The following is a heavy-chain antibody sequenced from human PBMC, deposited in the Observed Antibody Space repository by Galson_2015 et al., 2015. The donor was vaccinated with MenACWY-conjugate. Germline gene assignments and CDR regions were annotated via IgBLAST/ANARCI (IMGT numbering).Heavy chain of an antibody. CDR1: GFAFSGYW. CDR2: IKSDGTVT. V-gene: IGHV3-74*03. Sequence: SLRLSCAASGFAFSGYWMNWVRQVPGKGLVWVSHIKSDGTVTTYADSVKARFTISRDNAKNTLYLQMNSLRAEVTAVYYCTRDSSYSNDYWGQGTLVAVSS. D-gene: IGHD6-13*01. J-gene: IGHJ4*02. CDR3: TRDSSYSNDY.